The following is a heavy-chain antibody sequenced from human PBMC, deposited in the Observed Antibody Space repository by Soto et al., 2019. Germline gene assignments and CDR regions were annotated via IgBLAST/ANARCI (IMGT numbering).Heavy chain of an antibody. D-gene: IGHD4-17*01. Sequence: QVQLQESGPGLVKPSQTLSLTCNVSGGSISSGGYYWSWIRQHPGKGLEWIGYNYYSGSTYYNPSLKSRVTISVDTSKDQFSLKLSSVTAADKAVYYCARSGTAYGDYVVGYWGQGTLVTVSS. J-gene: IGHJ4*02. CDR3: ARSGTAYGDYVVGY. CDR2: NYYSGST. V-gene: IGHV4-31*03. CDR1: GGSISSGGYY.